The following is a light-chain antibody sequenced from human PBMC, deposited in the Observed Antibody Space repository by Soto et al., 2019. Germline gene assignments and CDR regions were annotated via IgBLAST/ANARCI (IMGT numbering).Light chain of an antibody. CDR2: DVR. Sequence: HSVLTQPRSVSGSPGQSVTISCTGTSSDIGAYDYVFWYLQYPGKSPKLIIYDVRKRPSGVPDRFSGSKSGNTASLTISGLQTEDEADYHCCSYAGRHSLVFGGGTKLTVL. CDR3: CSYAGRHSLV. V-gene: IGLV2-11*01. J-gene: IGLJ3*02. CDR1: SSDIGAYDY.